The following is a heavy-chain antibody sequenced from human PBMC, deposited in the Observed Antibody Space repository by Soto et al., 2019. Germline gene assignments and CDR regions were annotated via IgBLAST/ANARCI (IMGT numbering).Heavy chain of an antibody. D-gene: IGHD6-6*01. J-gene: IGHJ6*02. V-gene: IGHV4-30-4*01. Sequence: QVQLQESGPGLVKPSETLSLTCTVSGGSISSADYYWSWIRQPPGTGLEWIGYIYYSGNSYYNPSLKSRVTISVDTSKNQFSLKLSYVTAADTAVYYCARDRVSPTHGMDVWGQGTTVTVSS. CDR2: IYYSGNS. CDR3: ARDRVSPTHGMDV. CDR1: GGSISSADYY.